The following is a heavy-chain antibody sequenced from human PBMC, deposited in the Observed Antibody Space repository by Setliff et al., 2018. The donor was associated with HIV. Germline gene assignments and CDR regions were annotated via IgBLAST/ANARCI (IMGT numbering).Heavy chain of an antibody. CDR3: ARLPDINSWPFDY. Sequence: SETLSLTCTVSGGSISSSGPGYYWGWVRQPPGGGLEWIGSVYYSGRTYYNPSLRSRVTISVDTSKNQFSLSLSSVTAADTAVYYCARLPDINSWPFDYWARGTLVTVSS. J-gene: IGHJ4*02. V-gene: IGHV4-39*07. D-gene: IGHD6-13*01. CDR2: VYYSGRT. CDR1: GGSISSSGPGYY.